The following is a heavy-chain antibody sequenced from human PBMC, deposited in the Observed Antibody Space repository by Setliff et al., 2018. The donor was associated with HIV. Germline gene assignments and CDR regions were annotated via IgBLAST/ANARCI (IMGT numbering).Heavy chain of an antibody. J-gene: IGHJ4*02. Sequence: SETPSLTCTVSGGSISSDHWSWIRQPAGEGLEWIGRIYGSGNTNYNPSLKSRVTMSLDTSKNQFSLKLSSVTAADTAVYYCARISRGSFDYWGQGTLVTVSS. CDR3: ARISRGSFDY. CDR1: GGSISSDH. D-gene: IGHD2-15*01. V-gene: IGHV4-4*07. CDR2: IYGSGNT.